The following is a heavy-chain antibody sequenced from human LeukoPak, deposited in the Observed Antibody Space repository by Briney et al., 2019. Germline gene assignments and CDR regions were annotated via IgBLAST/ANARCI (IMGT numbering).Heavy chain of an antibody. CDR3: ARGDSMIVVVKGFDS. J-gene: IGHJ4*02. Sequence: PGGSLRLSCTASGFTFGDYVMSWVRQAPGKGLEYVSAISTNGGSTYYANSVKGRFTISRDNSKNTLYLQMGSLRAEDMAMYYCARGDSMIVVVKGFDSWGQGTLVTVSS. V-gene: IGHV3-64*01. CDR2: ISTNGGST. D-gene: IGHD3-22*01. CDR1: GFTFGDYV.